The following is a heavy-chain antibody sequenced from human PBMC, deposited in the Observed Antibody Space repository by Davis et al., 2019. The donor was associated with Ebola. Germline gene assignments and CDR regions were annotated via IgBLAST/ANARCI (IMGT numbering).Heavy chain of an antibody. CDR2: IYYTGSA. V-gene: IGHV4-39*01. D-gene: IGHD2-21*01. Sequence: SETLSLTCTVSGGSISTNNYYWGWIRQPPGKGLEWIGSIYYTGSAYYNPSLRNRVTMSVATSRNQFSLKLRSVTATDTAVYYCTNAGEAIFDYWGRGTLVTVSS. J-gene: IGHJ4*02. CDR1: GGSISTNNYY. CDR3: TNAGEAIFDY.